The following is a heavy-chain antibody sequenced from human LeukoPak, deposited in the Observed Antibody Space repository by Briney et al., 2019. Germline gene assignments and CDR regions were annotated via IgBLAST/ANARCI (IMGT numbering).Heavy chain of an antibody. CDR2: INPNSGGT. CDR1: GYSFIVYY. D-gene: IGHD2-2*03. J-gene: IGHJ6*03. CDR3: ARVDAAKSWISNMDV. V-gene: IGHV1-2*02. Sequence: ASVKVSCKAFGYSFIVYYIHWVRQAPGQGLEWMGWINPNSGGTNYAQKFQGRVTMTRDTSISTAYMELSRLRSDDTAVYYCARVDAAKSWISNMDVWGKGTTVTISS.